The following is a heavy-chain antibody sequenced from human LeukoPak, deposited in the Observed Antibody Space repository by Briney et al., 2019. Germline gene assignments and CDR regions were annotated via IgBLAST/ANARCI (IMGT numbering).Heavy chain of an antibody. Sequence: PGGSLRLSCAASGFTFSNYAMSWVRQAPGKRLEWVSDISDSGGNTHYADSVKGRFTISRDKSKNTLYLQMNSLRAEDTAVYYCARRNGYDFDYWGQGTLVTVSS. CDR3: ARRNGYDFDY. CDR2: ISDSGGNT. CDR1: GFTFSNYA. J-gene: IGHJ4*02. V-gene: IGHV3-23*01. D-gene: IGHD5-18*01.